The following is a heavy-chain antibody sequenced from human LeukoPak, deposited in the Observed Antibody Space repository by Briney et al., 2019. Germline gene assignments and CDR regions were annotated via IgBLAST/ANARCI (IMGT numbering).Heavy chain of an antibody. CDR2: IYYSGST. Sequence: SETLSLTCTVSGGSISSYYWSWIRQPPGKGLEWIGSIYYSGSTYYNPSLKSRVTISVDTSKNQFSLKLSSVTAADTAVYYCARALIVVVPAAIPYYFDYWGQGTLVTVSS. J-gene: IGHJ4*02. CDR3: ARALIVVVPAAIPYYFDY. CDR1: GGSISSYY. V-gene: IGHV4-59*12. D-gene: IGHD2-2*01.